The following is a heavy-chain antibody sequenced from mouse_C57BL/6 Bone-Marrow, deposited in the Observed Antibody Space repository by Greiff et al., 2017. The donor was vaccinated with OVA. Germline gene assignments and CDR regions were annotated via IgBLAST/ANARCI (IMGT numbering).Heavy chain of an antibody. CDR3: ARQASNYWYFDV. J-gene: IGHJ1*03. CDR1: GYAFSSSW. D-gene: IGHD3-2*02. V-gene: IGHV1-82*01. Sequence: QVQLQQSGPELVKPGASVKISCKASGYAFSSSWMNWVKQRPGKGLEWIGRIYPGDGDTNYNGKFKGKATLTADKSSSTAYMQLSSLTTEDSAIYYCARQASNYWYFDVWGTGTTVTVSS. CDR2: IYPGDGDT.